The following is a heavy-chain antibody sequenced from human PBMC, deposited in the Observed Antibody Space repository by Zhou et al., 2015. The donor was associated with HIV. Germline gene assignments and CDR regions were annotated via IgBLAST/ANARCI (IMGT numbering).Heavy chain of an antibody. J-gene: IGHJ3*02. Sequence: QVQLVQSGAEVKKPGSSVKVSCKASGGTFSSYAISWVRQAPGQGLEWMGGIIPIFGTANYAQKFQGRVTITADESTSTAYMELSSLRSEDTAVYYCARAQTYYDILTGDAFDIWGQGTMVTVSS. CDR3: ARAQTYYDILTGDAFDI. D-gene: IGHD3-9*01. CDR1: GGTFSSYA. V-gene: IGHV1-69*12. CDR2: IIPIFGTA.